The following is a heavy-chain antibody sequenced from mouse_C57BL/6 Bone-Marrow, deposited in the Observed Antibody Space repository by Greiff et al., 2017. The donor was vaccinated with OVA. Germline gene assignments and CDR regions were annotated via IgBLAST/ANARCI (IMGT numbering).Heavy chain of an antibody. V-gene: IGHV5-16*01. CDR3: ARAYYSNYGSYWYFDV. J-gene: IGHJ1*03. D-gene: IGHD2-5*01. CDR1: GFTFSDYY. CDR2: INYDGSST. Sequence: EVMLVESEGGLVQPGSSMKLSCTASGFTFSDYYMAWVRQVPEKGLEWVANINYDGSSTYYLDSLKSRFIISRDNAKNILYLQMSSLKSEDTATYYCARAYYSNYGSYWYFDVWGTGTTVTVSS.